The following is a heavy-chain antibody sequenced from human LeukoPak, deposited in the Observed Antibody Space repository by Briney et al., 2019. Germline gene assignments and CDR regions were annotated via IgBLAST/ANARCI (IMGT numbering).Heavy chain of an antibody. D-gene: IGHD5-18*01. V-gene: IGHV3-7*01. CDR3: ARDGGGYRYGNDAFDI. CDR2: INQDGTEK. J-gene: IGHJ3*02. Sequence: GGSLRLSCAASGFIFSDYGMHWVRQTPGKGLEWVASINQDGTEKYYVDSVKGRFTISRDNARNSLYLQMNSPRAEDTAVYYCARDGGGYRYGNDAFDIWGQGTMVTVSS. CDR1: GFIFSDYG.